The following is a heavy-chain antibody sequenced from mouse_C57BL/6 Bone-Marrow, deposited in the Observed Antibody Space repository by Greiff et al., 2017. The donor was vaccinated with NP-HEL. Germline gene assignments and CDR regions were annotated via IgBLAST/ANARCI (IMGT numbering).Heavy chain of an antibody. CDR3: ARRVYYAMDY. V-gene: IGHV5-6*01. CDR1: GFTFSSYG. J-gene: IGHJ4*01. Sequence: EVQLVESGGDLVKPGGSLKLSCAASGFTFSSYGMSWVRQTPDKRLEWVATISSGGSYTYYPDSVKGRFTISRDNAKNTLYLQMSSLKSEDTAMYYCARRVYYAMDYWGQGTSVTVSS. CDR2: ISSGGSYT.